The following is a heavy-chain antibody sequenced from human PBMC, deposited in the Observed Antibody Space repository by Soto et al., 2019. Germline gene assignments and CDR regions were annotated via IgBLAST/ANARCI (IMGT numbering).Heavy chain of an antibody. CDR1: GLTFSNAW. CDR2: IKSKTDGGTA. V-gene: IGHV3-15*01. J-gene: IGHJ3*02. CDR3: TRESGDTSGWYGAFDI. D-gene: IGHD6-19*01. Sequence: GGSLRLSCAASGLTFSNAWVSWVRQSPGKGLEWVGRIKSKTDGGTADYAAPVNGRFTISRDDSKNTLYLQMNSLKTEDTAVYYCTRESGDTSGWYGAFDIWGQGTMVTVS.